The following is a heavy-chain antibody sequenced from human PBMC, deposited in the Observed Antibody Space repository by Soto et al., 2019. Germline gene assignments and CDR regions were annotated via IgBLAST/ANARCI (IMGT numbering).Heavy chain of an antibody. Sequence: QVELQESGPGLVKPSQTLSLTCTVSGGSISSGGYYWSWIRHHPGKGLEWIGYIYDGGSTYYNPSLKSRVTISVDTSKNQFSLKLSSVTAADTAVYYCASQATGCYPDYWGQGTLVTVSS. CDR3: ASQATGCYPDY. D-gene: IGHD2-15*01. CDR2: IYDGGST. V-gene: IGHV4-31*03. CDR1: GGSISSGGYY. J-gene: IGHJ4*02.